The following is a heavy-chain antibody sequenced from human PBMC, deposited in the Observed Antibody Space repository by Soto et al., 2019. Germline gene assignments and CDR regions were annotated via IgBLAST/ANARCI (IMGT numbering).Heavy chain of an antibody. CDR1: GFTFSSYA. V-gene: IGHV3-64*01. D-gene: IGHD3-10*01. J-gene: IGHJ3*02. CDR3: ARGGPYETMVRGVIRAPHDAFDI. CDR2: ISSNGGST. Sequence: GGSLRLSCAASGFTFSSYAMHWVRQAPGKGLEYVSAISSNGGSTYYANSVKGRFTISRDNSKNTLYLQMGSLRAEDMAVYYCARGGPYETMVRGVIRAPHDAFDIWGQGTMVTVSS.